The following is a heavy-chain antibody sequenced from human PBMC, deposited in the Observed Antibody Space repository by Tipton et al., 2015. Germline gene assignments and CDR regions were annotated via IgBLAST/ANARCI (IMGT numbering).Heavy chain of an antibody. CDR3: AKEVTDYASDYWYFDV. V-gene: IGHV3-23*01. CDR2: LGGGAGDTK. J-gene: IGHJ2*01. Sequence: GSLRLSCAASGFTFSSYWMHWVRQPPGKGPVWVSALGGGAGDTKLYSASVKGRFTISRDNSENRLYLQMNSLRAEDTAIYYCAKEVTDYASDYWYFDVWGRGTLVTVSS. D-gene: IGHD3-16*01. CDR1: GFTFSSYW.